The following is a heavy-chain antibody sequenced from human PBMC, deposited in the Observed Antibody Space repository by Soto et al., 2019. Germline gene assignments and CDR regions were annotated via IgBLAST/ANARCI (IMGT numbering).Heavy chain of an antibody. J-gene: IGHJ5*02. CDR3: ARSRIAAAGTSGYNWFDP. CDR2: IYYSGST. Sequence: QVQLQESGPGLVKPSQTLSLTCTVSGGSISSGGYYWSWIRQHPGKGLEWIGYIYYSGSTYYNPSLKSQVTISVVTSKNQFSLKLSSVTAADTAVYYCARSRIAAAGTSGYNWFDPWGQGTLVTVSS. CDR1: GGSISSGGYY. D-gene: IGHD6-13*01. V-gene: IGHV4-31*01.